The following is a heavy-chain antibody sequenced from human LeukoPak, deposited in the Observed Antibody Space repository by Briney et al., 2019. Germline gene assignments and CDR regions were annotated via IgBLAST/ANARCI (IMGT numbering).Heavy chain of an antibody. Sequence: PGRSLRLSCAASGFTFITYAMHWVRQAPGKGLEWVAVISDDGSNKYYADSVKGRFTISRDNSKNTLYLQMNILRPEDAAVYFCASSRGYSDYDSDYWGQGTLVTVSS. CDR3: ASSRGYSDYDSDY. D-gene: IGHD5-12*01. J-gene: IGHJ4*02. CDR2: ISDDGSNK. CDR1: GFTFITYA. V-gene: IGHV3-30*04.